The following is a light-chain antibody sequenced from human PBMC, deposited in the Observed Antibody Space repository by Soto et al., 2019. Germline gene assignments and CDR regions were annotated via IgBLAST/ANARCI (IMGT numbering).Light chain of an antibody. CDR3: QQSGDTPT. J-gene: IGKJ1*01. CDR1: QTVNSNF. CDR2: GVS. Sequence: EVVLTQSPGTLSLSPGGRATLYCRSSQTVNSNFLAWYQQKPGQAPRLLIYGVSNRATGIPDRFSGSGSGTDITLTISRLEPEDFAVYYCQQSGDTPTFGQGTKVDIK. V-gene: IGKV3-20*01.